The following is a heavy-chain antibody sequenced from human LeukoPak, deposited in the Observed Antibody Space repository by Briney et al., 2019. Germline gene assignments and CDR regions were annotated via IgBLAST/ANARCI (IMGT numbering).Heavy chain of an antibody. CDR1: GFTFSTYA. D-gene: IGHD3-10*02. CDR3: ARGVNYFVLEY. J-gene: IGHJ4*02. CDR2: ISVSGAGT. Sequence: GGSLRLSCAASGFTFSTYATSWVRQAPGKGLEWVSAISVSGAGTYYADSVKGRFTISRDNSKNTLYLQMNSLSAEDTAVYYCARGVNYFVLEYWGQGTLVTVSS. V-gene: IGHV3-23*01.